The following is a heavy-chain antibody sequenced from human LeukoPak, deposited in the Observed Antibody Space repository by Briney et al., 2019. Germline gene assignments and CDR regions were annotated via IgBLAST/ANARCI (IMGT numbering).Heavy chain of an antibody. CDR1: GGSISSSSYY. Sequence: PSETLSLTCTVSGGSISSSSYYWGWIRQPPGKGLEWIGSIYYSGSTYYNPSLKSRVTISVDTSKNQFSLKLSSVTAADTAMYYCARVSGGYSYGYGDYWGQGTLVTVSS. CDR3: ARVSGGYSYGYGDY. CDR2: IYYSGST. V-gene: IGHV4-39*07. J-gene: IGHJ4*02. D-gene: IGHD5-18*01.